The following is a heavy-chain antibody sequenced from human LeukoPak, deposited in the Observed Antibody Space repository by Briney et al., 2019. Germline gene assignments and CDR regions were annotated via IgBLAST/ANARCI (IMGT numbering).Heavy chain of an antibody. Sequence: ASVKVSCKASGYTFTVYYMHWVRQAPGQGLEWMGWINPNSGGTNYAQKFQGWVTMTRDTSISTAYMELSRLRSDDTAVYYCARGRLVRNPGLPFDYWGQGTLVTVSS. J-gene: IGHJ4*02. V-gene: IGHV1-2*04. CDR3: ARGRLVRNPGLPFDY. CDR2: INPNSGGT. CDR1: GYTFTVYY. D-gene: IGHD6-19*01.